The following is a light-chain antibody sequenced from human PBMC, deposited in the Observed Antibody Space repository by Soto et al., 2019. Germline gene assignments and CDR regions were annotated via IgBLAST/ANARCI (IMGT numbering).Light chain of an antibody. Sequence: DIQMTQSPSSLSASVGCMVAITGRASQSISSYLNWYQQKPGKAPKLLIYAASSLQSGVPSRFSGSGSGTDFTLTISSLQPEDFATYYCQQSYSTLRAFGGGTKVDIK. CDR3: QQSYSTLRA. CDR1: QSISSY. V-gene: IGKV1-39*01. J-gene: IGKJ4*01. CDR2: AAS.